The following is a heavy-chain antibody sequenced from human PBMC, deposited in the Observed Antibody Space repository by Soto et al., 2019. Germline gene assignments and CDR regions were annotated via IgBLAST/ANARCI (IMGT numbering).Heavy chain of an antibody. CDR2: ISPHKDDT. CDR1: CYTFSSIG. V-gene: IGHV1-18*01. D-gene: IGHD3-10*01. Sequence: XSAKASFKTSCYTFSSIGISWVREAPGQGLEWMGWISPHKDDTYYAQRLQGRVTMTTDTSTSTAYMELRSLRSDDTAVYFCVRDLDGSGSYYTNYWGQGTLVTVS. CDR3: VRDLDGSGSYYTNY. J-gene: IGHJ4*02.